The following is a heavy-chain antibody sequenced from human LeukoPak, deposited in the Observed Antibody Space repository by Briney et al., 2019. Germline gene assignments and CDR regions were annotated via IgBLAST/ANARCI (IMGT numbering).Heavy chain of an antibody. CDR2: IYYSGTT. J-gene: IGHJ3*02. V-gene: IGHV4-31*03. Sequence: PSETLSLTCTVSGGSISSAGYYWSWIRHHPGKGLEYIGYIYYSGTTNYNPSLTSRVTISVDTSNNQFSLKLSSVTAADTAVYYRALVYCSSTRCYIGAFDIWGQGTMVTVSS. D-gene: IGHD2-2*02. CDR1: GGSISSAGYY. CDR3: ALVYCSSTRCYIGAFDI.